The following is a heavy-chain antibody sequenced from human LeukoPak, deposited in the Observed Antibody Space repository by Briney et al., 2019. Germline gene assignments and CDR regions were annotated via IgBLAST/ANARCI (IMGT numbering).Heavy chain of an antibody. V-gene: IGHV3-66*01. CDR1: GFTVSSNY. CDR2: IYSGGST. CDR3: ARDYGDYLAYFDY. Sequence: PGGSLRLSCAASGFTVSSNYMSWVRQAPGKGLEWVSVIYSGGSTYYADSVKDRFTISRDNSKNTLYLQMNSLRAEDTAVYYCARDYGDYLAYFDYWGQGTLVTVSS. D-gene: IGHD4-17*01. J-gene: IGHJ4*02.